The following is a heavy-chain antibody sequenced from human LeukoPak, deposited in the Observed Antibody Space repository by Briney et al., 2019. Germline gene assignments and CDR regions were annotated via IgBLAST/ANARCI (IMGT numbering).Heavy chain of an antibody. Sequence: ASVKVSCKASGHTFTGYYMHWVRQAPGQGLEWMGWINPNSGGTNYAQKFQGRVTMTRDTSISTAYMELSRLRSDDTAVYYCARALHYYGSGSYFTSPYYMDVWGKGTTVTVSS. D-gene: IGHD3-10*01. V-gene: IGHV1-2*02. CDR3: ARALHYYGSGSYFTSPYYMDV. CDR1: GHTFTGYY. CDR2: INPNSGGT. J-gene: IGHJ6*03.